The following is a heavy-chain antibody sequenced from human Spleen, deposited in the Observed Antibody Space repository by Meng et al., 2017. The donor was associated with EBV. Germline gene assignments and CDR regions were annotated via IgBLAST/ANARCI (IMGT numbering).Heavy chain of an antibody. J-gene: IGHJ4*02. CDR2: IYWDDDR. D-gene: IGHD3-10*01. V-gene: IGHV2-5*02. Sequence: QITLKESCPSLMKPTQTVTLTCTFSGFSLSTDGVAVGWIRQPPGKALEWLAVIYWDDDRRYNPSLKSRLTITKDTSKNQVVLTMANLDPVDTATYCCAHKREKLLYYFDSWGPGTLVTVSS. CDR1: GFSLSTDGVA. CDR3: AHKREKLLYYFDS.